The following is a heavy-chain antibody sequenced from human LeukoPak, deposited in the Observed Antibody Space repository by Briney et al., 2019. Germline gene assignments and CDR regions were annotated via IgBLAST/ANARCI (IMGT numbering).Heavy chain of an antibody. Sequence: GGSLRLSCAASGFTFSSYSMNWVRQAPGKGLEWVSSISSSSSYIYYADSVKGRFTISRDISKDTLYLQMNNLRAEDTAVYYCARTYSYAFDPWGQGTLVTVSS. V-gene: IGHV3-21*01. J-gene: IGHJ5*02. D-gene: IGHD5-12*01. CDR1: GFTFSSYS. CDR3: ARTYSYAFDP. CDR2: ISSSSSYI.